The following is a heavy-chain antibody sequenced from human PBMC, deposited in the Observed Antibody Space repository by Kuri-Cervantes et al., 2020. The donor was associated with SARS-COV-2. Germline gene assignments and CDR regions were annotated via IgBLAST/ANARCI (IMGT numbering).Heavy chain of an antibody. CDR1: GFSFRIYS. CDR3: AGGVATLLGFDY. J-gene: IGHJ4*02. CDR2: VSPNSNTI. V-gene: IGHV3-48*01. Sequence: GESLKISCIAYGFSFRIYSMNWVRQAPGKGLEWISYVSPNSNTIYYADSVKGRFTISRDNAKNTLYLQIHSLRAEDTAVYYCAGGVATLLGFDYWGQGNLVNVSS. D-gene: IGHD1-26*01.